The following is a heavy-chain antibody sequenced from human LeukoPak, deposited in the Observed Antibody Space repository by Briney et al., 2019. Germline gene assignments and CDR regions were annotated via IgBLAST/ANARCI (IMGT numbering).Heavy chain of an antibody. CDR1: GFSFSSYG. CDR3: AKEGYSRGYYSYYYMDV. J-gene: IGHJ6*03. V-gene: IGHV3-30*02. Sequence: GGSLRLSCAASGFSFSSYGMHWVRQAPGKGLEWVPFKRYDGSNRYYADSVKGRFTISRDNSKNTLYLQMNSLRAEDTAVYYCAKEGYSRGYYSYYYMDVWGKGTTVTVSS. CDR2: KRYDGSNR. D-gene: IGHD6-13*01.